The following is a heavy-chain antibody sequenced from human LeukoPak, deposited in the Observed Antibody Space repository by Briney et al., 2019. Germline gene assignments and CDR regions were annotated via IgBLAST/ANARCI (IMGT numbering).Heavy chain of an antibody. V-gene: IGHV3-7*04. CDR1: GFTFNSYW. Sequence: PGGSLRLSCAASGFTFNSYWMTWVRQAPGQGLEWVANIKPDGGETYYVDSVKGRFSISRDNAKNSLSLQMNSLRAEDTAVYYCARAKHYYGSGSYVLGYWGQGTLVTVSS. D-gene: IGHD3-10*01. J-gene: IGHJ4*02. CDR3: ARAKHYYGSGSYVLGY. CDR2: IKPDGGET.